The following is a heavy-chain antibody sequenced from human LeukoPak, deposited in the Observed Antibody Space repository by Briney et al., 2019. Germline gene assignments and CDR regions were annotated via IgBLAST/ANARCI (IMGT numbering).Heavy chain of an antibody. CDR2: IYYSGST. CDR3: ARVQAYGGRGYFDY. Sequence: SETLSLTCTVSGGSISSYYWSWIRQPPGKGLEWIGYIYYSGSTNYNPSLKSRVTISVDTSKNQFSLKLSSVTAADTAVYYCARVQAYGGRGYFDYWGQGTLVTVSS. J-gene: IGHJ4*02. CDR1: GGSISSYY. V-gene: IGHV4-59*01. D-gene: IGHD4-23*01.